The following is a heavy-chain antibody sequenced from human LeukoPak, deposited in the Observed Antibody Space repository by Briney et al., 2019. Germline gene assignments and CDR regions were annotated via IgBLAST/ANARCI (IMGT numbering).Heavy chain of an antibody. V-gene: IGHV4-31*03. CDR1: GGSISSGGYY. D-gene: IGHD5-24*01. Sequence: KASETLSLTCTVSGGSISSGGYYWSWIRQHPGKGLEWIGYIYYSGSTYYNPSLKSRVTISVDTSKNQFSLKLSSVTAADTAVYYCAKSWRPRRWPDSFDPWGQGTLVTVSS. J-gene: IGHJ5*02. CDR2: IYYSGST. CDR3: AKSWRPRRWPDSFDP.